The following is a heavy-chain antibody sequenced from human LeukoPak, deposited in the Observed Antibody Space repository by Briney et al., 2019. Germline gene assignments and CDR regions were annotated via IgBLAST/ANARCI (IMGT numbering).Heavy chain of an antibody. D-gene: IGHD1-26*01. Sequence: SETLSLTCTVSGGSISSSSYYWGWIRQPPGKGLEWIGSIYYSGSTYYNPSLKSRVTISVDTSKNQFSLKPSSVTAADTAVYYCATRELLGSSFDYWGQGTLVTVSS. V-gene: IGHV4-39*01. CDR2: IYYSGST. J-gene: IGHJ4*02. CDR1: GGSISSSSYY. CDR3: ATRELLGSSFDY.